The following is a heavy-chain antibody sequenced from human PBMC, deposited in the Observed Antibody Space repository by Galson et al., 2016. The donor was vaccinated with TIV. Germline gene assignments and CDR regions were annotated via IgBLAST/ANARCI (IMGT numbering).Heavy chain of an antibody. CDR1: GAFIRSGSYY. Sequence: TLSLTCTVSGAFIRSGSYYWNWIRQPAGKGLEWIGRIYTSGITHYNPSLKSRVTISVDASKNQFSLKLTSVTAADTAVYYCAIVVGYCSVDDCLLEAAFDIWGQGTLVSVSS. CDR3: AIVVGYCSVDDCLLEAAFDI. CDR2: IYTSGIT. D-gene: IGHD2-15*01. J-gene: IGHJ3*02. V-gene: IGHV4-61*02.